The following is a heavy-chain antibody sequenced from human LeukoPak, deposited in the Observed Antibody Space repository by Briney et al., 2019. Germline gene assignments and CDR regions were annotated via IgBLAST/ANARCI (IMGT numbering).Heavy chain of an antibody. CDR1: GYTFTSYY. V-gene: IGHV1-46*01. J-gene: IGHJ4*02. D-gene: IGHD6-13*01. CDR2: INPSGGST. CDR3: ARETSSSWYAY. Sequence: SVKVSCKASGYTFTSYYMHWVRQAPGQGLEWMGIINPSGGSTSYAQKFQGRATKTRDTSTNTLYMELSSLRSEDTAVYYCARETSSSWYAYWGQGTLVTVSS.